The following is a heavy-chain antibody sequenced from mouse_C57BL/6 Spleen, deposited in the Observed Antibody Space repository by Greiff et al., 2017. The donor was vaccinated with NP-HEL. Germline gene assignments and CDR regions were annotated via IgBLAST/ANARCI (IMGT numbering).Heavy chain of an antibody. D-gene: IGHD1-1*01. CDR1: GYTFTSYW. V-gene: IGHV1-52*01. CDR3: ARFTTVVATYYFDY. Sequence: VQLQQPGAELVRPGSSVKLSCKASGYTFTSYWMHWVKQRPIQGLEWIGNIDPSDSETHYNQKFKDKATLTVDKSSSTAYMQLSSLTSEDSAVYYCARFTTVVATYYFDYWGQGTTLTVSS. CDR2: IDPSDSET. J-gene: IGHJ2*01.